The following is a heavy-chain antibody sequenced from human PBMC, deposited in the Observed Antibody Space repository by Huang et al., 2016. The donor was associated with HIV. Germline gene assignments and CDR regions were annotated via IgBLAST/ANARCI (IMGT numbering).Heavy chain of an antibody. D-gene: IGHD6-6*01. CDR2: INPKRSGT. V-gene: IGHV1-2*02. Sequence: QVQLVQSGAEVKNPGASVRVSCKASGYTFTDSNIHWVRQAPGQGLEWMGWINPKRSGTIYAQRVQGRITMTRDTTISTVHMDLRRIQSDDTAVYFCARDWSFGSSTSPADWGQGTLVTVSS. CDR1: GYTFTDSN. CDR3: ARDWSFGSSTSPAD. J-gene: IGHJ4*02.